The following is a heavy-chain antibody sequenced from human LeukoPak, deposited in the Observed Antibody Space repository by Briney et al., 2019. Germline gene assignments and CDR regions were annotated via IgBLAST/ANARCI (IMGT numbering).Heavy chain of an antibody. V-gene: IGHV3-30*04. CDR1: GFTFSSYV. J-gene: IGHJ4*02. CDR3: AKDRGFGVFFQYYFHY. CDR2: ISYDGSNE. Sequence: PGGSLRLSCAASGFTFSSYVMHWVRQAPGKGLERVAIISYDGSNEYYADSVKGRFTISRDNSKNTLYLQMNSLRAEDTAVYYCAKDRGFGVFFQYYFHYWGQGTLVTVSS. D-gene: IGHD3-10*01.